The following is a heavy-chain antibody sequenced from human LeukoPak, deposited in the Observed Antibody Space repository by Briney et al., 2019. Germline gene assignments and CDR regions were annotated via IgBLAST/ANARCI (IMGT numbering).Heavy chain of an antibody. CDR1: GYSISSGYY. V-gene: IGHV4-38-2*02. CDR2: IYHSGST. CDR3: ASSTPTYGSGSPH. D-gene: IGHD3-10*01. Sequence: PSETLSLTCTVSGYSISSGYYWGWIRQPPGKGLEWIGSIYHSGSTYYNPSLKSRVTISVDTSKNQFSLKLSSVTAADTAVYYCASSTPTYGSGSPHWGQGTLVTVSS. J-gene: IGHJ4*02.